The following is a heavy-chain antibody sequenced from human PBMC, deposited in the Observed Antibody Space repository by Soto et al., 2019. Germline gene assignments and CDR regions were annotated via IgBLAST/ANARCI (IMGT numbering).Heavy chain of an antibody. V-gene: IGHV3-23*01. J-gene: IGHJ4*02. CDR1: EFSFRSYA. CDR3: VHERKRDPTIIH. Sequence: GSXRLSFVGSEFSFRSYAMSWVRQAPGKGLEWVSAISGFGRDTYYADSVKGRFIISRDNSKNTLYLQMNSLRVEDTAVYYCVHERKRDPTIIHWGQGTLVTVSS. CDR2: ISGFGRDT. D-gene: IGHD5-12*01.